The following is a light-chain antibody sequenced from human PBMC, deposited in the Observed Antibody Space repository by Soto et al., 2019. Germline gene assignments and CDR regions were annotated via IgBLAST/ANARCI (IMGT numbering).Light chain of an antibody. CDR1: NNDIGGYNY. CDR2: EVS. V-gene: IGLV2-14*01. Sequence: QSALTQPASVSGSPGQSITISCTGTNNDIGGYNYVSWYDHHPGKAPRLIIYEVSNRPSGVSNRFSGSKSGNTAYLTISGLQAEDEAHYYCSSYRTTSPCVFGTGTRSP. J-gene: IGLJ1*01. CDR3: SSYRTTSPCV.